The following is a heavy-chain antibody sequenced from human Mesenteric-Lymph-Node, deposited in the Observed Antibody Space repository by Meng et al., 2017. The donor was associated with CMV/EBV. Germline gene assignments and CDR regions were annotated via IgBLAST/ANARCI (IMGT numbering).Heavy chain of an antibody. Sequence: GESLKISCAASGFTFDDYTMHWVRQAPGKGLEWVAFIRFDGSDEIYADAVKGRFSISRDNSKNTLSLRMSSLTPEDTAIYYCAKDTYPGYSIAFLFDYWGQGTLVTVSS. D-gene: IGHD1-26*01. J-gene: IGHJ4*02. V-gene: IGHV3-30*02. CDR2: IRFDGSDE. CDR3: AKDTYPGYSIAFLFDY. CDR1: GFTFDDYT.